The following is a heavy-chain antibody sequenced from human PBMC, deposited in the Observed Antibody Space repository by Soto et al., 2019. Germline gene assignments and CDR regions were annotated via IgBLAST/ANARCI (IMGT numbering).Heavy chain of an antibody. CDR2: IDNSGRT. CDR3: AREHRDDYIGNLGY. D-gene: IGHD4-4*01. J-gene: IGHJ4*02. Sequence: SETLSLTCTISGGSPSYYYWTWIRQPPGKGLEWIGNIDNSGRTTYNPSLKSRVTISVDTSNNQFSLKLSSVNATDTAVYYCAREHRDDYIGNLGYWGQGTLVTVSS. CDR1: GGSPSYYY. V-gene: IGHV4-59*12.